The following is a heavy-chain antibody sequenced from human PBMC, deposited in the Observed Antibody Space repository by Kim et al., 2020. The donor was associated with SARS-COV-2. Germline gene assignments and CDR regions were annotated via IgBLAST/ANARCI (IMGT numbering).Heavy chain of an antibody. D-gene: IGHD1-26*01. Sequence: SVKVSCKASGFTFTSSAVQWVRQARGQRLEWIGWIVVGSGNTNYAQKFQERVTITRDMSTSTAYMELSSLRSEDTAVYYCAADRSGSYRASAAYGMDVWGQGTTVTVSS. CDR1: GFTFTSSA. CDR2: IVVGSGNT. J-gene: IGHJ6*02. V-gene: IGHV1-58*01. CDR3: AADRSGSYRASAAYGMDV.